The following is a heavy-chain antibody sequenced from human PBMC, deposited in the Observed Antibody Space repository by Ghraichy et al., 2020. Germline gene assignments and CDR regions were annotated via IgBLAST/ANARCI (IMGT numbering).Heavy chain of an antibody. V-gene: IGHV3-7*01. J-gene: IGHJ4*02. D-gene: IGHD3-10*01. CDR1: GFTFNNFW. CDR3: ARSAPTISVRGLAVDY. Sequence: GESLRISCAASGFTFNNFWMTWVRQAPGKGLEWVANIKQEGNDKYYLDSVKGRFTISRDNAKNSLYLQMNSLRAEDTAVYYCARSAPTISVRGLAVDYWGQGTLVTVSS. CDR2: IKQEGNDK.